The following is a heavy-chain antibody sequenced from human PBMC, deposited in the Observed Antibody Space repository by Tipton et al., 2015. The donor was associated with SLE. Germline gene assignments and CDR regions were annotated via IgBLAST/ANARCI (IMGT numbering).Heavy chain of an antibody. CDR2: INSDGSST. V-gene: IGHV3-74*01. D-gene: IGHD3-22*01. J-gene: IGHJ4*02. Sequence: SLRLSCAASGFTFSSYWMHWVRQAPGKGLVWVSRINSDGSSTSYADSVKGRFTISRDNAKNTLYLQMNSLRVEDTAVYYCARDDSSGYYPDYWGQGTLVTVSS. CDR3: ARDDSSGYYPDY. CDR1: GFTFSSYW.